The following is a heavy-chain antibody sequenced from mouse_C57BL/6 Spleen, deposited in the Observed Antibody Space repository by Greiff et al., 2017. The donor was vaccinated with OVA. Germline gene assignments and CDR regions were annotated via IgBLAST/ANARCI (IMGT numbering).Heavy chain of an antibody. V-gene: IGHV1-15*01. CDR3: TNYYGSGDY. D-gene: IGHD1-1*01. Sequence: QVQLQQSGAELVRPGASVTLSCKASGYTFTDYEMHWVKQTPVHGLEWIGAIDPETGGTAYNQKFKGKAILTADKSSSTAYMELRSLTSEDSAVYYCTNYYGSGDYWGQGTTLTVSS. CDR2: IDPETGGT. J-gene: IGHJ2*01. CDR1: GYTFTDYE.